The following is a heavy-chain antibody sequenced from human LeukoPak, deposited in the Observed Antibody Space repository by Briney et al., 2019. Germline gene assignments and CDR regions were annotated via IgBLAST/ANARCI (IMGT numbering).Heavy chain of an antibody. V-gene: IGHV3-7*01. CDR3: VRDDGSLIGRD. CDR2: INEAGNEK. J-gene: IGHJ3*01. Sequence: GGSLRLSCAASGFTFSSNWMGWVRQAPGKGLEWVANINEAGNEKYYGDSVTGRLTIARDNANKLLDLQMNSLRGDDSAVYYCVRDDGSLIGRDWGQGTMVTVSS. D-gene: IGHD2/OR15-2a*01. CDR1: GFTFSSNW.